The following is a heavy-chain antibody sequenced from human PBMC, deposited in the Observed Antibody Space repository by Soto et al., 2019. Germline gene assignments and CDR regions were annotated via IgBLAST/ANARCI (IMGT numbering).Heavy chain of an antibody. J-gene: IGHJ3*02. CDR3: AKADRILVPHFPIDAFDI. CDR1: GFTFSSYG. D-gene: IGHD2-8*02. V-gene: IGHV3-33*06. CDR2: IWYDGSNK. Sequence: QVQLVESGGGVVQPGRSLRLSCAASGFTFSSYGMHWVRQAPGKGLEWVAVIWYDGSNKYYADSVKGRFTISRDNSKNTLYLQMNSLRAEDTAVYYCAKADRILVPHFPIDAFDIWGQLTMVTVSS.